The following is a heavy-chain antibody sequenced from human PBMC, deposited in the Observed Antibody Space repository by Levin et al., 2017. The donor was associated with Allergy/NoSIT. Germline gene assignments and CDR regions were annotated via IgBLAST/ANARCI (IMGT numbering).Heavy chain of an antibody. Sequence: SSLPVSCPASGGPFPSYPVSWVRQAPGQGLEWMGRTIPILDITTYAQNFQGRVTITADKATNTAYMELSGLTSEDTAVYYCASEYCAGDCNRRRALAYWGQGTLVTVSS. CDR1: GGPFPSYP. V-gene: IGHV1-69*04. CDR3: ASEYCAGDCNRRRALAY. CDR2: TIPILDIT. D-gene: IGHD2-21*02. J-gene: IGHJ4*02.